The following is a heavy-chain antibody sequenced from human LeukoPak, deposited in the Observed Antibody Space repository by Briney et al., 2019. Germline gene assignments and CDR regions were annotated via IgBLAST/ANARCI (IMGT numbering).Heavy chain of an antibody. D-gene: IGHD3-22*01. Sequence: GGSLRLSCAASGFTFSSYAMHWVRQAPGKGLEYVSAISSTGGSTYYANSVKGRFTISRDNSKNTLYLQMGSLRAEDMAVYYCARDPSLGGGNYDSSGSDIRLDYWGQGTLVTVSS. CDR3: ARDPSLGGGNYDSSGSDIRLDY. CDR1: GFTFSSYA. CDR2: ISSTGGST. V-gene: IGHV3-64*01. J-gene: IGHJ4*02.